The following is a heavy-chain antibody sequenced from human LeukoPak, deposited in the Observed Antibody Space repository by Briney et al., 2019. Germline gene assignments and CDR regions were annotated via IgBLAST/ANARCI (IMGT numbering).Heavy chain of an antibody. CDR1: GVTFSSYA. Sequence: GGSLRLSCAASGVTFSSYAMSGVRQAPGKGREWVSAISGSGGSTYYADSGKGRFTISRDNSKNTLYLQMNSLRAEDTAVYYCARDQYANYYDSSGYYWELDYWGPGTLVTVSS. CDR2: ISGSGGST. D-gene: IGHD3-22*01. V-gene: IGHV3-23*01. CDR3: ARDQYANYYDSSGYYWELDY. J-gene: IGHJ4*02.